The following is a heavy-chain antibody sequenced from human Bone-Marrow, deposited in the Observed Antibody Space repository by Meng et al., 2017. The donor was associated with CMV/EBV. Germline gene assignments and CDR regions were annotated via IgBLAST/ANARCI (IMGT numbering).Heavy chain of an antibody. CDR1: GFTFTYYA. CDR2: IWYDASNK. CDR3: AKARSSSWMDYSMDV. D-gene: IGHD6-6*01. V-gene: IGHV3-33*06. J-gene: IGHJ6*02. Sequence: GGSLRLSCATSGFTFTYYAMHWVRQAPGKGLEWVAIIWYDASNKYYADSVKGRFTISRDNSKNTLYLQMNSLRAEDTAVYFCAKARSSSWMDYSMDVWGQGTTVTVSS.